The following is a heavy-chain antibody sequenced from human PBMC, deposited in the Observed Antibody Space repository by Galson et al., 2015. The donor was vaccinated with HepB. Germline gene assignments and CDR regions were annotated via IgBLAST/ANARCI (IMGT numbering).Heavy chain of an antibody. CDR1: GYTFTSYY. CDR3: ARAGEVIGENYYYYYMDV. Sequence: QSGAEVKKPGESLKVSCKASGYTFTSYYMHWVRQAPGQGLEWMGIINPSGGSTSYAQKFQGRVTMTRDTSTSTVYMELSSLRSEDTAVYYCARAGEVIGENYYYYYMDVWGKGTTVTVSS. V-gene: IGHV1-46*01. D-gene: IGHD3-10*01. CDR2: INPSGGST. J-gene: IGHJ6*03.